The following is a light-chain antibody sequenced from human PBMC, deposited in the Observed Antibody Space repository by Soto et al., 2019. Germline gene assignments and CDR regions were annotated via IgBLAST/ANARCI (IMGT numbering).Light chain of an antibody. CDR3: QQYNSYST. CDR1: QSISTW. CDR2: KAS. J-gene: IGKJ1*01. Sequence: DIHMTQSPSTLSASVGYRVTITCRASQSISTWLAWYQQKPGKAPKLLIYKASSLESGVPSRFSGTGSGTEFTLTISSLQPDDFTTYYCQQYNSYSTFGQGTKVEIK. V-gene: IGKV1-5*03.